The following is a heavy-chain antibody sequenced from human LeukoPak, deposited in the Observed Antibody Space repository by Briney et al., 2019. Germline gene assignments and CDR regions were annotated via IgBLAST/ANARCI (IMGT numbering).Heavy chain of an antibody. CDR3: ARLGYCSSISCRRFDP. D-gene: IGHD2-2*01. Sequence: ASVKVSCKASGYTFTSYGISWVRQAPGQGLEWMGWISAYNGNTNYAQKLQGRVTMTTDTSTSTAYMELRSLRSDDTAVYYCARLGYCSSISCRRFDPWGQGTLVTVSS. V-gene: IGHV1-18*04. CDR2: ISAYNGNT. J-gene: IGHJ5*02. CDR1: GYTFTSYG.